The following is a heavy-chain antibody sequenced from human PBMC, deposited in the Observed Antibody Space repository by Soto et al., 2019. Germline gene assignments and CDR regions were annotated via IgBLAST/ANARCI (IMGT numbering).Heavy chain of an antibody. J-gene: IGHJ4*02. CDR2: IYHSGST. V-gene: IGHV4-4*02. CDR1: GCSISSSNW. Sequence: SETLSLTCAVSGCSISSSNWWSWVRQPPGKGLEWIGEIYHSGSTNYNPSLKSRVTISVDKSKNQLSLKLSSVTAADTAVYYCARESYYDSSGYYYYFDYWGQGTLVTVSS. CDR3: ARESYYDSSGYYYYFDY. D-gene: IGHD3-22*01.